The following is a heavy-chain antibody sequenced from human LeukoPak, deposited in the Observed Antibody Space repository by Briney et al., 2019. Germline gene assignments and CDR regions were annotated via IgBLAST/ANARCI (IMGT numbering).Heavy chain of an antibody. D-gene: IGHD3-3*01. V-gene: IGHV1-46*01. Sequence: ASVKVSCKASGYTFTGYYMHWVRQAPGQGLEWMGIINPSGGSTSYAQKFQGRVTMTRDMSTSTVYMELSSLRSKDTAVYYCARRSQITIFGVVAGPPDAEYFQHWGQGTLVTVSS. CDR2: INPSGGST. J-gene: IGHJ1*01. CDR1: GYTFTGYY. CDR3: ARRSQITIFGVVAGPPDAEYFQH.